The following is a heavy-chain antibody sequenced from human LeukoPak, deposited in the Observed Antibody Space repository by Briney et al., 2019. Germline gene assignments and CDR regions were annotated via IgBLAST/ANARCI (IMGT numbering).Heavy chain of an antibody. D-gene: IGHD6-19*01. CDR2: ISAYKGDT. CDR1: GYTFTNYG. Sequence: GASVKVSCKASGYTFTNYGISWVRQAPGQGLEWMGWISAYKGDTNYAQRLRGRVSMTTDTSTSTAYMELRSLRSDDTAVYYCARSGAVAGTGSSFDFWGQGTMVTVSS. J-gene: IGHJ3*01. V-gene: IGHV1-18*01. CDR3: ARSGAVAGTGSSFDF.